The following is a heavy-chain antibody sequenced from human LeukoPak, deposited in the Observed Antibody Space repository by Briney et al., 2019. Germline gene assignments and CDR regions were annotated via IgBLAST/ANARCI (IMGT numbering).Heavy chain of an antibody. CDR1: GYSISSGYY. J-gene: IGHJ5*02. V-gene: IGHV4-38-2*02. D-gene: IGHD3-10*01. CDR2: IYHSGST. CDR3: ARESNYHGSGTGWFDP. Sequence: SETLSLTCTVSGYSISSGYYWGWIRQPPGKGLEWIGSIYHSGSTYYNPSLKSRVTISVDTSKNQLSLKLSSVTAADTALYYCARESNYHGSGTGWFDPWGQGTLVTVSS.